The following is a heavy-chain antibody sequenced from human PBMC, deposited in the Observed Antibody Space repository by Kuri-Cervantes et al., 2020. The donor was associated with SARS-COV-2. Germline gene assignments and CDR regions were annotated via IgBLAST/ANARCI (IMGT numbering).Heavy chain of an antibody. CDR1: GFTLSSYA. CDR2: ISGSGGST. D-gene: IGHD1-26*01. V-gene: IGHV3-23*01. CDR3: AKASLVGYYYYYMDV. J-gene: IGHJ6*03. Sequence: GGSLRLSCAASGFTLSSYAMSWVRQAPGKGLEWVSAISGSGGSTYYADSVRGRFTISRDNSKNTLYLQMNSLRAEDTAVYYCAKASLVGYYYYYMDVWGKGTTVTVSS.